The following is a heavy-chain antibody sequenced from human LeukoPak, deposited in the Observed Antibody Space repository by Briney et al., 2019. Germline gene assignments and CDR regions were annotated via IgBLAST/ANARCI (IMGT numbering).Heavy chain of an antibody. CDR2: INQDESEK. Sequence: PGGSLRLSCAASGFTLSNYWMSWVRQAPGKGLEWLANINQDESEKYVDSVKGRFAISRDNAKNSLYLQMNSLRDEDTALYYCARYGNGAWLAHYAFDMWGQGTMVTVSS. CDR3: ARYGNGAWLAHYAFDM. V-gene: IGHV3-7*01. CDR1: GFTLSNYW. D-gene: IGHD6-19*01. J-gene: IGHJ3*02.